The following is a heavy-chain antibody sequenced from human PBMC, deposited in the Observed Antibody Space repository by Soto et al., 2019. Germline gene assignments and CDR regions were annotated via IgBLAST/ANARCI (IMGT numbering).Heavy chain of an antibody. D-gene: IGHD6-19*01. J-gene: IGHJ5*02. V-gene: IGHV2-5*01. Sequence: GSGPTLVNPTQTLTLTCTFSGFPLSTSGVGVGWIRQPPGKALEWLALTYWNDDKRYSPSLKSRLTITKDTSKNQVVLTMTNMDPVDTATYYCAHRRQWLVHGGWFGPWGQGTLVTVSS. CDR3: AHRRQWLVHGGWFGP. CDR2: TYWNDDK. CDR1: GFPLSTSGVG.